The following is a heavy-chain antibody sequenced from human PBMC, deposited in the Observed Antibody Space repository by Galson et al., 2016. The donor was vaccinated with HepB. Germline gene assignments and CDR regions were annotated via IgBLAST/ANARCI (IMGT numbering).Heavy chain of an antibody. J-gene: IGHJ4*02. CDR3: ARDMYTTARDY. CDR1: GFTFTSHW. Sequence: SLRLSCAASGFTFTSHWLSWIRQAPGKGLERVANIKEDGSVKNYVDSVRGRFTISGDNAKNSLYLQMNSLRAEDTAVYYCARDMYTTARDYWGQGTLVTVSS. CDR2: IKEDGSVK. V-gene: IGHV3-7*01. D-gene: IGHD2/OR15-2a*01.